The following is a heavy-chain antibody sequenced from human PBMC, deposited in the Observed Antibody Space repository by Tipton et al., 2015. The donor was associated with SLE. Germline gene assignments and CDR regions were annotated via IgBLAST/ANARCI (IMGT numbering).Heavy chain of an antibody. CDR2: TYHSGTT. CDR1: GYSISIGYH. CDR3: ARDKPYGI. J-gene: IGHJ3*02. Sequence: TLSLTCTVSGYSISIGYHWGWIRQSPGKGLEWIGSTYHSGTTYYNPSLKSRVTISVDTSKNQFSLKLRSVTAADTAVYYCARDKPYGIWGQGTMVTVSS. V-gene: IGHV4-38-2*02.